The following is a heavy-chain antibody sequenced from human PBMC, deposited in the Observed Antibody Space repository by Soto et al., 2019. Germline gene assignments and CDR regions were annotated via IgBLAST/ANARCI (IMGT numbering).Heavy chain of an antibody. CDR3: ARERPPEHSSSSSFGY. V-gene: IGHV1-69*08. CDR1: GGTFSSYT. D-gene: IGHD6-6*01. CDR2: IIPILGIA. J-gene: IGHJ4*02. Sequence: QVQLVQSGAEVKKPGSSVKVSCKASGGTFSSYTISWVRQAPGQGLEWMGRIIPILGIANYAQKFQGRVTITGDKSPSTAYRELSILRSEDTAVYYWARERPPEHSSSSSFGYWGQGTLVPVSS.